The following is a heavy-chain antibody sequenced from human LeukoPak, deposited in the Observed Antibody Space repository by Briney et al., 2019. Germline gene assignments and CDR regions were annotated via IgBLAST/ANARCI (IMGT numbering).Heavy chain of an antibody. V-gene: IGHV1-46*01. CDR2: INPSGGST. Sequence: ASVKVSCKASGYTFTSYYMHWVRQAPGHGLEWMGIINPSGGSTSYAQKFQGRVTMTRDMSTSTGYMELSSLRSEDTAVYYCARSYSGYDYRFGYWGQGTLVTVSS. CDR1: GYTFTSYY. CDR3: ARSYSGYDYRFGY. J-gene: IGHJ4*02. D-gene: IGHD5-12*01.